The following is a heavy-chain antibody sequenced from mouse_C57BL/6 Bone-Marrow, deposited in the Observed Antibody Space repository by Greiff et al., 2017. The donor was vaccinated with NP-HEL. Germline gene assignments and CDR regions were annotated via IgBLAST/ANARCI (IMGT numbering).Heavy chain of an antibody. V-gene: IGHV1-81*01. Sequence: QVQLQQSGAELARPGASVKLSCKASGYTFTSYGISWVKQRTGQGLEWIGEIYPRSGNTYYNEKFKGKATLTADKSSSTAYMELRSLTSEDSAVYFCARCGYDEKGTWFAYWGQGTLVTVSA. CDR2: IYPRSGNT. CDR3: ARCGYDEKGTWFAY. J-gene: IGHJ3*01. D-gene: IGHD2-2*01. CDR1: GYTFTSYG.